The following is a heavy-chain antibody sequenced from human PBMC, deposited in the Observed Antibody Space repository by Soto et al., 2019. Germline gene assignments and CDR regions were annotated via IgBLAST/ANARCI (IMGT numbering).Heavy chain of an antibody. V-gene: IGHV3-21*01. CDR1: GFTFSNAW. J-gene: IGHJ3*02. D-gene: IGHD3-22*01. CDR3: ARGDYFDSSGPFSDAFDI. Sequence: GGSLRLSCAASGFTFSNAWMNWVRQAPGKGLEWVSGVSASGLNTDYADSVKGRFTISRDNAKSSLYLQMNSLRAEDTAVYYCARGDYFDSSGPFSDAFDIWGQGTMVTVSS. CDR2: VSASGLNT.